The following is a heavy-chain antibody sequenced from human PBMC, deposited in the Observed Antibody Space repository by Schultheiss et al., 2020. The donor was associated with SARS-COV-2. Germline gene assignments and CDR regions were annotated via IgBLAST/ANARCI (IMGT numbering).Heavy chain of an antibody. CDR2: ISYDGSNK. D-gene: IGHD3-22*01. Sequence: GGSLRLSCAASGFTFSSYSMNWVRQAPGKGLEWVAVISYDGSNKYYADSVKGRFTISRDNSKNTLYLQMNSLRAEDTAVYYCARGGDGVVVITSYYGMDVWGQGTTVTVSS. CDR3: ARGGDGVVVITSYYGMDV. CDR1: GFTFSSYS. V-gene: IGHV3-30*03. J-gene: IGHJ6*02.